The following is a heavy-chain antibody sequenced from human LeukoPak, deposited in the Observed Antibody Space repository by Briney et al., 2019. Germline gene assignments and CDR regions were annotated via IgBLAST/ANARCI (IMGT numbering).Heavy chain of an antibody. V-gene: IGHV3-23*01. CDR1: GFTFGSYA. D-gene: IGHD3-22*01. CDR3: ARRPRDSSGYYLGAFHD. CDR2: IGASGADT. Sequence: GGSLRLSCEASGFTFGSYAMTWVRQAPGKGLDWVSVIGASGADTYYADSVKGRFTVSRDNAKNTLYLHMSSLSDEDTAVYFCARRPRDSSGYYLGAFHDWGPGTTVTVSS. J-gene: IGHJ3*01.